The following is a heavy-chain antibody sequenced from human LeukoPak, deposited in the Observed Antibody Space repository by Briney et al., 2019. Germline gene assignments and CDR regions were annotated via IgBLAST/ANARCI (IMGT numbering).Heavy chain of an antibody. J-gene: IGHJ3*02. CDR3: AKGITMIVVVNGAFDI. D-gene: IGHD3-22*01. Sequence: WGSLRLSCAASGFTFDDYAMHWVRQVPGKGLEWASFISWDGGSTYYADSVKGRFTISRDNSKNPLYLQMNSLRAEDTALYYCAKGITMIVVVNGAFDIWGQGTMVTVSS. CDR1: GFTFDDYA. V-gene: IGHV3-43D*03. CDR2: ISWDGGST.